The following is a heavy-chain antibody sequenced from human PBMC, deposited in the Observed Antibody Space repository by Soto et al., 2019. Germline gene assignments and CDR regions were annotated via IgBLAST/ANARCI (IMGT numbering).Heavy chain of an antibody. J-gene: IGHJ5*02. CDR3: ARESLATVTNFWFDP. CDR2: INPSGGST. CDR1: GYTFTSYY. Sequence: QVQLVQSGAEVKKPGASVKVSCKASGYTFTSYYMHWVRQAPGQGLEWMGIINPSGGSTSYAQKFQGRVTMTRDTSTSTVYMELSSLRSEDTAMYYCARESLATVTNFWFDPWGQGTLVTVSS. V-gene: IGHV1-46*01. D-gene: IGHD4-17*01.